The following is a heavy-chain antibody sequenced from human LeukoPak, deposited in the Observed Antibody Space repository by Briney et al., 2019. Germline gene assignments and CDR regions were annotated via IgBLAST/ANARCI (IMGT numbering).Heavy chain of an antibody. Sequence: SGGSLRLSCAASGFTFSSYAMHWVRQAPGKGLEWVAVISYDGSNKYYAGSVKGRFTISRDNSKNTLYLQMNSLRAEDTAVYYCARDYHGYYDSSGYYAAFASDYWGQGTLVTVSS. CDR2: ISYDGSNK. V-gene: IGHV3-30*04. D-gene: IGHD3-22*01. CDR1: GFTFSSYA. J-gene: IGHJ4*02. CDR3: ARDYHGYYDSSGYYAAFASDY.